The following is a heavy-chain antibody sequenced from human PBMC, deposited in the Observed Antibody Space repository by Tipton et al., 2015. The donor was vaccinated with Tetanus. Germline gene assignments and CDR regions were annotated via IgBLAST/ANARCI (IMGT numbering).Heavy chain of an antibody. CDR3: ARAPNRISRAADY. D-gene: IGHD1-14*01. CDR2: ITPIFGTT. V-gene: IGHV1-69*01. Sequence: QLVQSGAEVKKPGSSVKVSCKASGGTFTNYALSWVRQAPGQGLEWVGGITPIFGTTNSAPKFQGRVTITSDESKNTAYMELSSLRADDSAVYYCARAPNRISRAADYWGQGPQIIVSS. CDR1: GGTFTNYA. J-gene: IGHJ4*02.